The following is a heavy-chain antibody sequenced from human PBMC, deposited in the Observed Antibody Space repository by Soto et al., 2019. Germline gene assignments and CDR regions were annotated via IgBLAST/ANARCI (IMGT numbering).Heavy chain of an antibody. CDR1: GFTFSSYS. CDR3: ARRGPGTYFDY. CDR2: ISSSSTTI. V-gene: IGHV3-48*01. D-gene: IGHD6-13*01. J-gene: IGHJ4*02. Sequence: GGSLRLSCAASGFTFSSYSMNWVRRTPGKGLEWVSYISSSSTTIYYADSVQGRFTISRDNAKNTLYLQMNSLRTEDTAVYYCARRGPGTYFDYWGQGTLVTVSS.